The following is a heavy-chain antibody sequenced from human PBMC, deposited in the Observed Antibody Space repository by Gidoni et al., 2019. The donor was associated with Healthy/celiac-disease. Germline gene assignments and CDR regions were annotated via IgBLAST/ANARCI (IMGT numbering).Heavy chain of an antibody. V-gene: IGHV4-34*01. CDR2: INHSGST. D-gene: IGHD3-16*02. J-gene: IGHJ4*02. CDR3: ARGQSRQRGVIGY. CDR1: GGSFSGYY. Sequence: QVQLQQWGAGLLKPSETLSLTCAVYGGSFSGYYWSWIRQPPGKGLEWIGEINHSGSTNYNPSLKSRVTISVDTSKNQFSLKLSSVTAADTAVYYCARGQSRQRGVIGYWGQGTLVTVSS.